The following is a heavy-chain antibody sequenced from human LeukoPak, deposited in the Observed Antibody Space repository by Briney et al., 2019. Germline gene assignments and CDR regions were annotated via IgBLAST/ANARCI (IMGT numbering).Heavy chain of an antibody. V-gene: IGHV3-30*02. Sequence: PGGSLRLSCAASGFTFSSYGMHWVRQAPGKGLEGGAFIRYDGSNKYYADSVKGRFTISRDNSKNTLYLQMNSLRAEDTAVYYCARDLAGYWGQGTLVTVSS. D-gene: IGHD6-19*01. CDR3: ARDLAGY. CDR1: GFTFSSYG. J-gene: IGHJ4*02. CDR2: IRYDGSNK.